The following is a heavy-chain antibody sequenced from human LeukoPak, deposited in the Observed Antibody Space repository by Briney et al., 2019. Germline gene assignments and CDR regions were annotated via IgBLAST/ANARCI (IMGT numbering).Heavy chain of an antibody. J-gene: IGHJ4*02. CDR3: ARKLRIAAAGSFFDY. CDR1: GASISSYY. D-gene: IGHD6-13*01. V-gene: IGHV4-59*12. CDR2: IYYSGST. Sequence: PSETLSLTCTVSGASISSYYWSWIRQPPGKGLEWIGYIYYSGSTNYNPSLKSRVTISVDTSKNQFSLKLSSVTAADTAVYYCARKLRIAAAGSFFDYWGQGTLVTVSS.